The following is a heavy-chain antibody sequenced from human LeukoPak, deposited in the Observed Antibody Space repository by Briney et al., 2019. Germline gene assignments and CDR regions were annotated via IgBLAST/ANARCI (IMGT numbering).Heavy chain of an antibody. J-gene: IGHJ5*02. D-gene: IGHD3-16*01. CDR2: ISSSSSYI. Sequence: GGSLRLSCAASGFTFSSYSMNWVRQAPGKGLEWVSSISSSSSYIYHADSVKGRFTISRDNAKNSLYLQMNSLRAEDTAVYYCARGFMTTTNWFDPWGQGTLVTVSS. V-gene: IGHV3-21*01. CDR1: GFTFSSYS. CDR3: ARGFMTTTNWFDP.